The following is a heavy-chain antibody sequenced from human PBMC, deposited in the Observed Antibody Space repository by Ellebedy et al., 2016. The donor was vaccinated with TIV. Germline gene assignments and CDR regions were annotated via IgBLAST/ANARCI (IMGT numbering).Heavy chain of an antibody. D-gene: IGHD1-26*01. CDR2: INPNSGGT. CDR3: ARAGRGRWELPASHPVDY. J-gene: IGHJ4*02. Sequence: ASVKVSCKASGYTFTGYYMHWVRQAPGQGLEWMGWINPNSGGTNYAQKFQGRVTMTRDTSISTAYMELSRLRSDDTAVYYCARAGRGRWELPASHPVDYWGQGTLVTVSS. V-gene: IGHV1-2*02. CDR1: GYTFTGYY.